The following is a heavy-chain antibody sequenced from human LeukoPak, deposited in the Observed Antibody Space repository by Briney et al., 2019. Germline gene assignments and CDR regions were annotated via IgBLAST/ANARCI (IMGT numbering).Heavy chain of an antibody. CDR3: TRDSGILAYYDYVWGSYRSNAFDI. V-gene: IGHV3-48*04. CDR2: ISDSSSAM. Sequence: GGSLRLSCAASGFTFSSYNMNWVRQAPGKGLEWVSYISDSSSAMYYADSVKGRFTISRDNAKKLLYLQMNSLRAEDTAVYYCTRDSGILAYYDYVWGSYRSNAFDIWGQGTMVTVSS. CDR1: GFTFSSYN. J-gene: IGHJ3*02. D-gene: IGHD3-16*02.